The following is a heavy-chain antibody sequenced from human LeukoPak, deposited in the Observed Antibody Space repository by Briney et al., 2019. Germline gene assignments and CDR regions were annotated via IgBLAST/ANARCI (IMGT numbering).Heavy chain of an antibody. CDR3: ARHQPSSSSIDY. D-gene: IGHD6-6*01. CDR1: GGSISSYY. CDR2: IHYSGSP. V-gene: IGHV4-59*08. J-gene: IGHJ4*02. Sequence: SETLSLTCTVSGGSISSYYWSWIRQPPGKGLEWIGYIHYSGSPNYNPSLESRAIISVDTSKNQFSLRVTSVIAADTAVYYCARHQPSSSSIDYWGQGTLVTVSS.